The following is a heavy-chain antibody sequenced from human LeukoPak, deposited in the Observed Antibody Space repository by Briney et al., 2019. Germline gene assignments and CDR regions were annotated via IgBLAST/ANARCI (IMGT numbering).Heavy chain of an antibody. CDR1: GYRFTSDW. CDR3: ARSSGLGYYFDY. D-gene: IGHD3-22*01. V-gene: IGHV5-51*01. CDR2: TYPGDSES. J-gene: IGHJ4*02. Sequence: PGESLKISCKGSGYRFTSDWIGWVRQMPGKGLEWMGITYPGDSESRYSPSFQGQVTISADKSISTAYLQWSSLKASDTAMYYCARSSGLGYYFDYWGQGTLVTVSS.